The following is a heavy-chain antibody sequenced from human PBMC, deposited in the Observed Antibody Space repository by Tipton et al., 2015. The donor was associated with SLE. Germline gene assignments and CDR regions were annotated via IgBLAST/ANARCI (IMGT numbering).Heavy chain of an antibody. CDR1: GGSISSYY. V-gene: IGHV4-4*08. Sequence: TLSLTCTVSGGSISSYYWSWIRQPPGKGLEWIGYIYTSGSTHYNPSLQSRVTISVDTSKNQFSLKLSSVTAADTAVYYCARYYYDSDWYFGLWGRGTLVTVSS. CDR2: IYTSGST. D-gene: IGHD3-22*01. CDR3: ARYYYDSDWYFGL. J-gene: IGHJ2*01.